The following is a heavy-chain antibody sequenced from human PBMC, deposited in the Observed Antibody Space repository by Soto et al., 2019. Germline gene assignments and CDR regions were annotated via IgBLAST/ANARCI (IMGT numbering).Heavy chain of an antibody. CDR3: ATDSSGSIFGVVKGYYMDV. D-gene: IGHD3-3*01. CDR2: FDPEDGET. J-gene: IGHJ6*03. V-gene: IGHV1-24*01. Sequence: ASVKVSCKVSGYTLTELSMHWVRQAPGKGLEWMGGFDPEDGETIYAQKFQGRVTMTEDTSTDTAYMELSSLRSEDTAVYYCATDSSGSIFGVVKGYYMDVWGKGTTVTVSS. CDR1: GYTLTELS.